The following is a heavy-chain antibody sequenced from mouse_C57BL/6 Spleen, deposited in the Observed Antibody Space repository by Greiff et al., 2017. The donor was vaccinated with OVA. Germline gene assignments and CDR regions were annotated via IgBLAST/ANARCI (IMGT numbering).Heavy chain of an antibody. D-gene: IGHD1-1*01. V-gene: IGHV5-6*01. CDR1: GFTFSSYG. CDR3: ARADATDAMDY. CDR2: ISSGGSYT. Sequence: EVHLVESGGDLVKPGGSLKLSCAASGFTFSSYGMSWVRQTPDKRLEWVATISSGGSYTYYPDSVKGRFTISRDNAKNTLYLQMSSLKSEDTAMYYCARADATDAMDYWGQGTSVTVSS. J-gene: IGHJ4*01.